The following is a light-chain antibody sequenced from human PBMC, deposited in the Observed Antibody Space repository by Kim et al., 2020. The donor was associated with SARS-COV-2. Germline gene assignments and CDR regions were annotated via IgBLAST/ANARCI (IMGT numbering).Light chain of an antibody. V-gene: IGKV1-13*02. CDR1: QGISSA. CDR3: QQFNSYPT. CDR2: DAS. Sequence: AIQLTQSPSSLSASVGDRVTITCPASQGISSALAWYQQKPGKAPKLLIYDASSLESGVPSRFSGSGSGTDFTLTISSLQPEDFATYYCQQFNSYPTFGGGTKVDIK. J-gene: IGKJ4*01.